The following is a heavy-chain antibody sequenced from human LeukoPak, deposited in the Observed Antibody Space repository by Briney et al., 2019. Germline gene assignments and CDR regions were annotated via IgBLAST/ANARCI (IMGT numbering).Heavy chain of an antibody. J-gene: IGHJ6*02. Sequence: ASVKVSCKASGYTFTSYGISWVRQAPGEGLEWMGWISAYNGNTNYAQKLQGRVTMTTDTSTSTAYMELRSLRSDDTAVYYCASGTPRYCSSTSCYVGNYYYYGMDVWGQGTTVTVSS. CDR2: ISAYNGNT. D-gene: IGHD2-2*01. CDR3: ASGTPRYCSSTSCYVGNYYYYGMDV. V-gene: IGHV1-18*01. CDR1: GYTFTSYG.